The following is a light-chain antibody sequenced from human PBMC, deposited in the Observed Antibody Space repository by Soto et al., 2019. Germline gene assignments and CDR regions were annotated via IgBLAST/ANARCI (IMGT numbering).Light chain of an antibody. J-gene: IGKJ2*01. CDR3: QQHYGTPHT. Sequence: DIVMTQSPDSLAVSLGERATINCKSSQSVLFSSNNKNFLAWYQQKPGQPPKLLIYWASTRESGVPDRFSGSGSGTDFTLTISSLQAEDVAVYYCQQHYGTPHTFGQGTKLEIK. CDR2: WAS. V-gene: IGKV4-1*01. CDR1: QSVLFSSNNKNF.